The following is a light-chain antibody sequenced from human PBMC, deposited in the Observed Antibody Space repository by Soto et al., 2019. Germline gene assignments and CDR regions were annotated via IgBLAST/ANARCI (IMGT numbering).Light chain of an antibody. V-gene: IGKV3-20*01. Sequence: IVLTQCPGTLSLSPGERATLSCRASQSIXSSYLASYQQKPGQAPRLRXVCASSMATGSPDRFSGSGSGTDFTLTISRLEPEDFAVYYCQQYGISTRTFGQGTKVDIK. J-gene: IGKJ1*01. CDR1: QSIXSSY. CDR3: QQYGISTRT. CDR2: CAS.